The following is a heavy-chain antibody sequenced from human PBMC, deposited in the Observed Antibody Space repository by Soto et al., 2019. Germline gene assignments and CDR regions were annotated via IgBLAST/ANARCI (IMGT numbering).Heavy chain of an antibody. CDR3: AREKRYSYGSIDY. D-gene: IGHD5-18*01. CDR2: ISSSSSTI. V-gene: IGHV3-48*01. Sequence: GGSLRLSCAASGFTFSSYSMNWVRQAPGKGLEWVTYISSSSSTIYYADSVKGRFTISRDNSKNTLYLQMNSLRAEDTAVYYCAREKRYSYGSIDYWGQGTLVTVSS. J-gene: IGHJ4*02. CDR1: GFTFSSYS.